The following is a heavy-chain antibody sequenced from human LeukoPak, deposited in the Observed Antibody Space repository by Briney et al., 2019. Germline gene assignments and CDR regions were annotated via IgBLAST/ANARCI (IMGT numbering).Heavy chain of an antibody. J-gene: IGHJ6*02. CDR2: INGIGAVT. Sequence: GGSLRLSCAASGFTFTNYALSWVRQAPGKGLEWVSGINGIGAVTYYADSVKGRFTISRDNAKNTLYLQMNSLRAEDTAVYYCAKDRPNGMDVWGQGTTVTVSS. V-gene: IGHV3-23*01. CDR1: GFTFTNYA. CDR3: AKDRPNGMDV.